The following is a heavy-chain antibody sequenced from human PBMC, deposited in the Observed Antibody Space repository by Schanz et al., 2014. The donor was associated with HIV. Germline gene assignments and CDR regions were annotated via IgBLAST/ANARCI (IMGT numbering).Heavy chain of an antibody. D-gene: IGHD3-3*01. Sequence: QVQMVESGGGVVQPGRSLRLSCAASGFTLSNSAMHWVRQAPGKGLEWVAGISYDGSTKYYADSVKGRFTVSRDNSKNTLYLQMNSLRTEDTAVYYCAREITIFGVARYGMDVWGQGTTVTVSS. CDR3: AREITIFGVARYGMDV. V-gene: IGHV3-30-3*01. J-gene: IGHJ6*02. CDR2: ISYDGSTK. CDR1: GFTLSNSA.